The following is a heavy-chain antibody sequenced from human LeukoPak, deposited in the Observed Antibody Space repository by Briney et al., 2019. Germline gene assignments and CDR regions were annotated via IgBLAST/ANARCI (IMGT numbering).Heavy chain of an antibody. D-gene: IGHD3-22*01. CDR1: GFTFSTYW. CDR2: IKQDGSEK. Sequence: GGSLRLSCAASGFTFSTYWMTWVRQAPGKGLEWVANIKQDGSEKYYVDSVKGRFTISRDNAKNSLYLQMNSLRAEDTAVYYCARGRLTYYYDSSGYPFDYWGQGTLVTVSS. CDR3: ARGRLTYYYDSSGYPFDY. J-gene: IGHJ4*02. V-gene: IGHV3-7*01.